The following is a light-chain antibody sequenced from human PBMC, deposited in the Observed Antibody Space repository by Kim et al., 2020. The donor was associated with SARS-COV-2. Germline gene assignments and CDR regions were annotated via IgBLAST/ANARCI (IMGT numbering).Light chain of an antibody. V-gene: IGKV2D-29*02. CDR3: MQSIQLPRT. CDR2: DVS. Sequence: DVVMTQTPLSLSVTPGQPASISCKSSQSLLHSDGKTYLYWYLQKPGQSPQLLIYDVSNRFSGVPDRFSGSGSGTDFTLKISRVEAEDVGVYYCMQSIQLPRTFGQGTKVEI. CDR1: QSLLHSDGKTY. J-gene: IGKJ1*01.